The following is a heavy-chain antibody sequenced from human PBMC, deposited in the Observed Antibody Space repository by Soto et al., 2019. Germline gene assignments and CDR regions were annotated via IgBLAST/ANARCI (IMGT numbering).Heavy chain of an antibody. CDR1: GFSLSNARMG. CDR2: IFSNDEK. V-gene: IGHV2-26*01. Sequence: QVTLKESGPVLVKPTEPLTLTCTVSGFSLSNARMGVSWIRQPPGKALEWLAHIFSNDEKSYSTSLKSRLTISKDTSKSQVVLTMTNMDPVDTATYYCARILTITMVRGVISGFDPWGQGTLVTVSS. J-gene: IGHJ5*02. CDR3: ARILTITMVRGVISGFDP. D-gene: IGHD3-10*01.